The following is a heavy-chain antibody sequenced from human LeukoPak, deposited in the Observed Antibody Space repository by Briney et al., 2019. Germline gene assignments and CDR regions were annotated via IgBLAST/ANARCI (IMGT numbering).Heavy chain of an antibody. CDR1: GGTFSSYA. J-gene: IGHJ4*02. CDR2: INPSSGST. D-gene: IGHD3-10*01. Sequence: ASVKVSCKASGGTFSSYAISWVRQAPGQGLGWMGVINPSSGSTNYAQKFQGRVTMTRDTSTSAVYMELSSLRSEDTAVYYCARDWDNDSGTPFDYWGQGTLVTVSS. V-gene: IGHV1-46*01. CDR3: ARDWDNDSGTPFDY.